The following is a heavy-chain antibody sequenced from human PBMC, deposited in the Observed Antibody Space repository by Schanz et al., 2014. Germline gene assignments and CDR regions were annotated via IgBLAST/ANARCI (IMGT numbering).Heavy chain of an antibody. J-gene: IGHJ3*02. CDR2: VSRSTPDI. Sequence: EVQLVESGGGVVQPGRSLRLSCTASGFTFSSYSMNWVRQAPGKGLEWVSYVSRSTPDIYYADSVKGRFTISRDNAKNTLYLQMNTLRAEDTAVYYCARKMKLGVYGGKGHDSLDIWGQGTMVTVSS. CDR1: GFTFSSYS. V-gene: IGHV3-21*01. CDR3: ARKMKLGVYGGKGHDSLDI. D-gene: IGHD4-17*01.